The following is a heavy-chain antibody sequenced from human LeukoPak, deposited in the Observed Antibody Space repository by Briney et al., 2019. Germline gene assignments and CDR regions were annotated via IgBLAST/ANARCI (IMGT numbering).Heavy chain of an antibody. D-gene: IGHD2-2*01. Sequence: GGSLRLSCAASGFTFSSYAMHWVRQAPGKGLEYVSAISSNGGSTYYANSVKGRFTISRDNSKNTLYLQMGSLRAEDMAVYYCASSGGVVVPAATMHAFDIWGQGTMVTVSS. V-gene: IGHV3-64*01. J-gene: IGHJ3*02. CDR1: GFTFSSYA. CDR3: ASSGGVVVPAATMHAFDI. CDR2: ISSNGGST.